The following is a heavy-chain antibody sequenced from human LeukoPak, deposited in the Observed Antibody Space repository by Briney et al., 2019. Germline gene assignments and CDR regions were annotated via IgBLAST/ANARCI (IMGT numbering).Heavy chain of an antibody. J-gene: IGHJ4*02. CDR2: IYYSGST. Sequence: SETLSLTCTVSGGSISSYYWSWIRQPPGKGLEWIGYIYYSGSTNYNPSLKSRVTISVDTSKNQFSLKLSSVTAADTAVYYCARQGYYYDSSGYDYWGQGTLVTVSS. V-gene: IGHV4-59*01. D-gene: IGHD3-22*01. CDR3: ARQGYYYDSSGYDY. CDR1: GGSISSYY.